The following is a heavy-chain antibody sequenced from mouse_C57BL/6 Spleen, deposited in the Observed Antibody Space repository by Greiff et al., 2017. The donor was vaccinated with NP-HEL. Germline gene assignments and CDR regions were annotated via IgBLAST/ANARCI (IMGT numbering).Heavy chain of an antibody. Sequence: EVKLMESGGDLVKPGGSLKLSCAASGFTFSSYGMSWVRQTPDKRLEWVATISSGGSYTYYPDSVKGRFTISRDNAKNTLYLQMSSLKSEDTAMYYCARHGYYSNYDYFDYWGQGTTLTVSS. CDR3: ARHGYYSNYDYFDY. J-gene: IGHJ2*01. CDR2: ISSGGSYT. V-gene: IGHV5-6*01. D-gene: IGHD2-5*01. CDR1: GFTFSSYG.